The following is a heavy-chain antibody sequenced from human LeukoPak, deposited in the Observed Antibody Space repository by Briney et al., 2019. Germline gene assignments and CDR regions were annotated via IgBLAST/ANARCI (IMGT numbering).Heavy chain of an antibody. V-gene: IGHV3-7*01. CDR1: GFIFSNHW. J-gene: IGHJ4*02. Sequence: GGSLRLSCAASGFIFSNHWMAWVRQAPGKGLEWVANMKQDGSAKHYADSVKGRFTISRDNAKNSLYLQMNSLRAEDTAVYYCARDVDGSLDYWGQGSLLTVSS. CDR2: MKQDGSAK. CDR3: ARDVDGSLDY. D-gene: IGHD3-10*01.